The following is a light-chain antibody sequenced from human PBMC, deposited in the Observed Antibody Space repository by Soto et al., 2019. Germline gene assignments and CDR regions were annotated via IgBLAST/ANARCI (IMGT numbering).Light chain of an antibody. J-gene: IGKJ1*01. V-gene: IGKV1-5*03. Sequence: IQLTQSPSSLSASLGDRVNITCRASQGINTFLAWYQQKPGKAPKLLIYKASTLKSGVPSRFSGSGSGTEFTLTISSLQPDDFATYYCQHYNSYSEAFGQGTKVDI. CDR1: QGINTF. CDR3: QHYNSYSEA. CDR2: KAS.